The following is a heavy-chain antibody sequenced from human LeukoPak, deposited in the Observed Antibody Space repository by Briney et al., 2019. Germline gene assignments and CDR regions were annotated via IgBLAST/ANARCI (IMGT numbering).Heavy chain of an antibody. CDR1: GGSIISNSYY. Sequence: SETLSLTCTVSGGSIISNSYYWGWIRQPPGKGLEWIGSIYSSGSTSYNPSLKSRVTLSVDTSKNQFSLKLSSVTAADTAFYYCARQAAVSGTSSFVPWGHGTLVTVSS. CDR3: ARQAAVSGTSSFVP. J-gene: IGHJ5*02. CDR2: IYSSGST. D-gene: IGHD6-19*01. V-gene: IGHV4-39*01.